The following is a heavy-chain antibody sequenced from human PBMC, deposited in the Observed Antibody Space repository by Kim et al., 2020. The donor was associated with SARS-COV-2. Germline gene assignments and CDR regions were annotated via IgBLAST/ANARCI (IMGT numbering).Heavy chain of an antibody. J-gene: IGHJ6*02. Sequence: SQTPSLTCAVYGGSFSGYYWSWIRQPPGKGLEWIGEINHSGSTNYNPSLKSRVTISVDTSKNQFSLKLSSVTAADTAVYYCARGVLWFGEFTLVQGYYYYGMDVWGQGTTVTVSS. CDR2: INHSGST. CDR1: GGSFSGYY. D-gene: IGHD3-10*01. CDR3: ARGVLWFGEFTLVQGYYYYGMDV. V-gene: IGHV4-34*01.